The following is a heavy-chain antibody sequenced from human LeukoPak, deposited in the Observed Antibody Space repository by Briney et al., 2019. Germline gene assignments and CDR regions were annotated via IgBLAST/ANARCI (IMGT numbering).Heavy chain of an antibody. CDR2: ISSSSSYI. V-gene: IGHV3-21*01. CDR1: GFTFSSYS. Sequence: GGSLRLSRAASGFTFSSYSMNWVRQAPGKGLEWVSSISSSSSYIYYADSVKGRFTISRDNAKNSLYLQMNSLRAEDTAVYYCARDLKRFLFLSQHWGQGTLVTVSS. D-gene: IGHD3-3*01. J-gene: IGHJ1*01. CDR3: ARDLKRFLFLSQH.